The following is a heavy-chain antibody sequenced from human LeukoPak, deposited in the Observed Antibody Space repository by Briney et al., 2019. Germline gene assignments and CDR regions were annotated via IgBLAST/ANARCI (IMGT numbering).Heavy chain of an antibody. CDR1: GGSFSGYY. Sequence: PSETLPLTCAVYGGSFSGYYWSWIRQPPGKGLEWIGEINHSGSTNYNPSLKSRVTISVDTSKNQFSLYLSSVTAADTAVYYCARDKLIGAAVGILDYWGQGTLVTVSS. D-gene: IGHD6-13*01. V-gene: IGHV4-34*01. CDR2: INHSGST. J-gene: IGHJ4*02. CDR3: ARDKLIGAAVGILDY.